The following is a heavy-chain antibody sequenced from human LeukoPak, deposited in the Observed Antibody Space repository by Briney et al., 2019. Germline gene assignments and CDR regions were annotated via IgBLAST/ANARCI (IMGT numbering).Heavy chain of an antibody. J-gene: IGHJ5*02. CDR3: ASSPDTYYDFWSGYSNWFDP. Sequence: PGGSLRLSCAASGFTFSNYWMHWVRQAPGRGLVWVSRIKGDGSHTIYAGSVKGRFTISRDNAKNTLYLQMNSLRAEDTAVYYCASSPDTYYDFWSGYSNWFDPWGQGTLVTVSS. D-gene: IGHD3-3*01. CDR2: IKGDGSHT. CDR1: GFTFSNYW. V-gene: IGHV3-74*01.